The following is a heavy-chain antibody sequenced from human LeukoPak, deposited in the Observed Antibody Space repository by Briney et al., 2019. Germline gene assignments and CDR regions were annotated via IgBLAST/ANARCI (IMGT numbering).Heavy chain of an antibody. V-gene: IGHV3-21*01. D-gene: IGHD3-22*01. CDR1: GFTFSSYS. CDR3: ARDPLLSYYYDSSGYYPPDY. J-gene: IGHJ4*02. Sequence: GGSLRLSCAASGFTFSSYSMNWVRQAPGKGLEWVSSISSSSYIYYADSVKGRFTISRDNAKNSLYLQMNSLRAEDTAVYYCARDPLLSYYYDSSGYYPPDYWGQGALATVSS. CDR2: ISSSSYI.